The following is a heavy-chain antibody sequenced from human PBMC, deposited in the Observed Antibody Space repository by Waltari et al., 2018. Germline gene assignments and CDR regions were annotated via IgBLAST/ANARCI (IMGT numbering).Heavy chain of an antibody. Sequence: EVQLVESGGGLVPPGGSLRLSCAASGFNGIRQAPGKGLEWVANINRDGSRESYVDSVKGRFTISRDNAKNSVFLQMNSLRVEDTAVYYCEGSWTWGQGTLVTVSS. V-gene: IGHV3-7*01. CDR3: EGSWT. D-gene: IGHD5-12*01. CDR2: INRDGSRE. CDR1: GFNG. J-gene: IGHJ4*02.